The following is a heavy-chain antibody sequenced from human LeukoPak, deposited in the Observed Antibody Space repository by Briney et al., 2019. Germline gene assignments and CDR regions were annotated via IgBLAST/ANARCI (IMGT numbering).Heavy chain of an antibody. Sequence: SGPTLVKPTQTLTLTYTFSGFSLSTSGVGVGWIRQPPGKALEWLALIYWDDDKRYSPSLKSRLTITKDTSKNQVVLTMTNMDPVDTATYYCAHMRGQNHCSSTSCYAFRWFDPWGQGTLVTVSS. CDR1: GFSLSTSGVG. CDR3: AHMRGQNHCSSTSCYAFRWFDP. CDR2: IYWDDDK. V-gene: IGHV2-5*02. D-gene: IGHD2-2*01. J-gene: IGHJ5*02.